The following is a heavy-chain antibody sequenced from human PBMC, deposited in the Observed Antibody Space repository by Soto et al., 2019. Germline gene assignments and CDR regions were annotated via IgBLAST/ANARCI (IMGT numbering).Heavy chain of an antibody. CDR1: GFTFSSYS. D-gene: IGHD6-6*01. J-gene: IGHJ5*02. Sequence: GGSLRLSCAASGFTFSSYSMNWVRQAPGKGLEWVSYISSSSSTIYYADSVKGRFTISRDNAKNSLYLQMNSLRAEDTAVYYCARVFLTGSSVFPSNWFDPWGQGTLVTVSS. V-gene: IGHV3-48*04. CDR2: ISSSSSTI. CDR3: ARVFLTGSSVFPSNWFDP.